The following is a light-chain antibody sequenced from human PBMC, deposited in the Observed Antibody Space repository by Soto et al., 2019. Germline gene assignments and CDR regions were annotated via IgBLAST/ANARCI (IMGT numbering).Light chain of an antibody. J-gene: IGKJ1*01. V-gene: IGKV4-1*01. CDR3: XQYYTTPVT. CDR2: WAS. Sequence: DIVMTQSPDSLAVSLGERATINCKSSQTLLHGSNYLAWYQQKPGQPPELLIYWASTRESGVPDRFSGSGSGXXXXXXXXXLQAEDVXXYYCXQYYTTPVTFGQGTKVEIK. CDR1: QTLLHGSNY.